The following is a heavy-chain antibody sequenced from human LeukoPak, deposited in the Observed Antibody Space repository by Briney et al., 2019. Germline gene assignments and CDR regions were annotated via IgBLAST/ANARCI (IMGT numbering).Heavy chain of an antibody. J-gene: IGHJ4*02. CDR1: GFTFSSYA. Sequence: GGSLRLTCTASGFTFSSYAWPWVRQAPGQGLEWVAIIWYDGSNTYYADSVKGRFTISRDNSKNTVYLQMNSLRAEDTAVYYCASQLGSDAGNLDFWGQGTLVTVSS. CDR3: ASQLGSDAGNLDF. V-gene: IGHV3-33*01. D-gene: IGHD7-27*01. CDR2: IWYDGSNT.